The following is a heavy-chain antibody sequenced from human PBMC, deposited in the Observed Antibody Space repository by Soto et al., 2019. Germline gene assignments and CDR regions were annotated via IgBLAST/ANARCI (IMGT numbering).Heavy chain of an antibody. CDR3: ARGGSGWKALNWFDP. V-gene: IGHV4-31*11. CDR1: GASIDNNGYS. Sequence: QVQLQESGPGLVIPSQTLTLTCGVSGASIDNNGYSWTWIRQHPGKGLEWIGTNNNRGDTYYNPSLKSRLTISLDTSQNQFTLRLDAVTDADTAIYYCARGGSGWKALNWFDPWGQGIMVTVSS. D-gene: IGHD6-19*01. J-gene: IGHJ5*02. CDR2: NNNRGDT.